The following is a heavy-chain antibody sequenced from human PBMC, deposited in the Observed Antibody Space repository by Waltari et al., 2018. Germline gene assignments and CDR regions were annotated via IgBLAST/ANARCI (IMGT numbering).Heavy chain of an antibody. V-gene: IGHV3-72*01. CDR2: SRNKANGYTT. CDR1: GFTFSDYY. Sequence: EVQLAESGGGLVQPGGSLRLSCAVSGFTFSDYYMDWVRQAPGKGLEWVARSRNKANGYTTEYAASVKGRFTISRDDSKNSLNLQMNSLETDDTAVYFCARAFQYGGTSHFDDWGQGTLVTVSS. J-gene: IGHJ4*02. D-gene: IGHD1-26*01. CDR3: ARAFQYGGTSHFDD.